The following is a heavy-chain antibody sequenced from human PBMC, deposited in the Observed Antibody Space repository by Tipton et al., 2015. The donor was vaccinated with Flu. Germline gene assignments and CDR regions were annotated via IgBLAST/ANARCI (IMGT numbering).Heavy chain of an antibody. J-gene: IGHJ4*02. CDR3: ARGAYSGSYYSDY. D-gene: IGHD1-26*01. V-gene: IGHV3-53*01. CDR1: GFTVSSNY. Sequence: MQLVQSGGGLIQPGGSLRLSCAASGFTVSSNYMSWVRQAPGKGLEWVSVIYSGGSTYYADSVKGRFTISRDNSKNTLYLQMNSLRAEDTAVYYCARGAYSGSYYSDYWGQGTLVTVSS. CDR2: IYSGGST.